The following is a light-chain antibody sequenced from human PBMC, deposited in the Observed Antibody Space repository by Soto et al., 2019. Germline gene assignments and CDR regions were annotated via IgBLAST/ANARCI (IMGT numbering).Light chain of an antibody. J-gene: IGKJ1*01. CDR3: QHYNDWPPTWT. CDR2: GAS. CDR1: QSVSSK. V-gene: IGKV3-15*01. Sequence: EIVMTQSPATLSVSPGERATLSCRASQSVSSKLAWYQQKPGQAPRVLIYGASTRATGIPARFSGSGSGTEFTITISSLQSEDFAVYYCQHYNDWPPTWTFCQGTRVEIK.